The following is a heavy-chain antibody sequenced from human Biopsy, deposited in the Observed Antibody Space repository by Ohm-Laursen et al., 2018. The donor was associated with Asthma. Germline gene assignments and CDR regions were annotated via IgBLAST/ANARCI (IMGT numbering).Heavy chain of an antibody. D-gene: IGHD4-17*01. CDR2: HDHEEGGT. Sequence: GASVKVSCKAPGGTFSNFAISWVRQAPGQGLEWMGGHDHEEGGTVNARRFQGRVTMTEDTSTDTAYMELSSLSSDDTAVYYCASDFPKDYVRYNFQFWGQGTLVTVSS. J-gene: IGHJ4*02. CDR1: GGTFSNFA. V-gene: IGHV1-24*01. CDR3: ASDFPKDYVRYNFQF.